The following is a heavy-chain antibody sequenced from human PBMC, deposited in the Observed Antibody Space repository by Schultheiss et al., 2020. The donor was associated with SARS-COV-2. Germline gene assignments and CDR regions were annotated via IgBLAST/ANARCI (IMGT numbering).Heavy chain of an antibody. CDR1: GFSLTTTGVG. Sequence: SGPTLVKPTQTLTLTCTFSGFSLTTTGVGVGWVRQPPGKALEWLAFIYWNDDEHYSPSLKSRLTITKDTSRKQVILTMTNMGPVDTATYFCARAVAAAPVNDAFDIWGQGTTVTVSS. J-gene: IGHJ3*02. D-gene: IGHD6-13*01. V-gene: IGHV2-5*01. CDR2: IYWNDDE. CDR3: ARAVAAAPVNDAFDI.